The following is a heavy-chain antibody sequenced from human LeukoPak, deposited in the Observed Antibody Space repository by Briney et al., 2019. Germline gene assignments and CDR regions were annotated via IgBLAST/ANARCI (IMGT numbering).Heavy chain of an antibody. J-gene: IGHJ5*02. CDR2: IYYSGST. CDR3: ASLYDFWSGYSNWFDP. D-gene: IGHD3-3*01. Sequence: SETLSLTCTVSGGSISSGDYYWSWIRQPPGKGLEWIGYIYYSGSTYYNPSLKSRVTISVDTSKNQFSLKLSSVTAVDTAVYYCASLYDFWSGYSNWFDPWGQGTLVTVSS. V-gene: IGHV4-30-4*01. CDR1: GGSISSGDYY.